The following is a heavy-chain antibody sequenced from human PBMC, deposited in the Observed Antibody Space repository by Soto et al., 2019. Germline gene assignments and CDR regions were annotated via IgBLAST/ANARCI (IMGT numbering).Heavy chain of an antibody. J-gene: IGHJ4*02. CDR1: GFTVSTNY. D-gene: IGHD6-19*01. CDR3: AKGGQWQMGSLHFDY. Sequence: EVQLVESGGGLVQPGGSLRLSCAASGFTVSTNYMSWVRQAPGKGLEWVSVIYRGGSIYYVDSVKGRFSISRDNSKNTLYLQMDSLRAEDTAVYYCAKGGQWQMGSLHFDYWGQGILVTVSS. V-gene: IGHV3-66*01. CDR2: IYRGGSI.